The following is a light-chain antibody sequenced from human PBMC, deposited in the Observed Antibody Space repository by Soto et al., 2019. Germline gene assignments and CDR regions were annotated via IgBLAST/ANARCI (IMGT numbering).Light chain of an antibody. CDR3: CSHAGNNNYV. Sequence: QSVLTQPPSASGSPGQSVAISCTGTSRDVGGQNYVSWYQQHPGKAPKLIIYAVSNRPSGVPDRFSGSKSGNTASLTISGLRGEDEADYYCCSHAGNNNYVFGTGTKLTVL. J-gene: IGLJ1*01. CDR2: AVS. CDR1: SRDVGGQNY. V-gene: IGLV2-8*01.